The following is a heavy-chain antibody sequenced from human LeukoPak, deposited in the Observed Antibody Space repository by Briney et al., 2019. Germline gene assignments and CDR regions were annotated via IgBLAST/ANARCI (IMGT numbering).Heavy chain of an antibody. V-gene: IGHV3-74*01. D-gene: IGHD4-17*01. CDR3: ARSRRLYWYFDL. CDR1: GFTFSSYW. Sequence: GGSLRLSCAASGFTFSSYWMHWVRQVPGKGVVWVSYINSDGSSTSYADSVKGRFTISRDNAKSTLYLQMNSLGAEDTAVYYCARSRRLYWYFDLWGRGTLVTVSS. J-gene: IGHJ2*01. CDR2: INSDGSST.